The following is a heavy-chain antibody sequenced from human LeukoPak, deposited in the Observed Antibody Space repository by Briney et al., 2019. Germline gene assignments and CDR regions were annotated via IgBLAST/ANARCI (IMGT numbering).Heavy chain of an antibody. CDR2: INHSGST. CDR3: ARGDVPWRMAFDI. V-gene: IGHV4-34*01. J-gene: IGHJ3*02. Sequence: SETLSLTCAVYGGSFSGYYWSWIRQPPGKGLEWIGEINHSGSTNYNPSLKSRVTISVDTSKNQFSLKLSSVTAADTAVYYCARGDVPWRMAFDIWGQGTMVTVSS. CDR1: GGSFSGYY. D-gene: IGHD5-12*01.